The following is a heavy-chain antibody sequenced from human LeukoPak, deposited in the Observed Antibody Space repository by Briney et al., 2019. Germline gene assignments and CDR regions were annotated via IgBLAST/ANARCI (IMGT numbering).Heavy chain of an antibody. CDR1: GFTVTNGY. CDR2: IYSGGST. V-gene: IGHV3-66*01. Sequence: GGSLRLSCAVSGFTVTNGYMNWVRQAPGKGLEWVSIIYSGGSTYYADSVKGRFTISRDSPNNTLFLQMTNLRAEDSGLYYCATDVRSSPLGFWGHGTLVTVSS. D-gene: IGHD6-19*01. J-gene: IGHJ4*01. CDR3: ATDVRSSPLGF.